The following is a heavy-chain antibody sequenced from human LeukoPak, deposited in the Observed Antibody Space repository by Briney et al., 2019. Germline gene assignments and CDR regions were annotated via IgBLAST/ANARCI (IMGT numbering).Heavy chain of an antibody. CDR3: ARVSTMIDYNYYYYYGMDV. V-gene: IGHV1-46*01. CDR2: INPSGGST. J-gene: IGHJ6*02. CDR1: GYTFTSYY. D-gene: IGHD3-22*01. Sequence: ASVKVSCKASGYTFTSYYMHWVRQAPGQGLEWMGIINPSGGSTSYAQKFQGRVTISLDTSKNQFSLKLTSVTAADTAVYYCARVSTMIDYNYYYYYGMDVWGQGTTVTVSS.